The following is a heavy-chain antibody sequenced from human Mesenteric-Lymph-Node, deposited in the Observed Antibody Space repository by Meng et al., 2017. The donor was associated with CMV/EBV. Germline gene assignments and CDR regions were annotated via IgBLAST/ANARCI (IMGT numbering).Heavy chain of an antibody. J-gene: IGHJ4*02. CDR3: VRLDFGDFVFDF. CDR2: VDYSGGT. D-gene: IGHD4-17*01. Sequence: GSLRLSCTVSGGSISSNYYWGWIRQPPGKGLECIGSVDYSGGTYYNPSLESRVTISVDTSKNHFSLRLSSVTAADTAVYYCVRLDFGDFVFDFWGQGTLVTVSS. CDR1: GGSISSNYY. V-gene: IGHV4-39*02.